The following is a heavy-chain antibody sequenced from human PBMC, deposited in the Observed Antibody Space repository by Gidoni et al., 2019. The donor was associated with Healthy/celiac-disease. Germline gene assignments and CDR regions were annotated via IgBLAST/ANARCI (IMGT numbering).Heavy chain of an antibody. CDR3: ARDGYSSSWYYYYGMDV. Sequence: QVQLVQSGAEVKKPGYSVKVYCKASGGTFSSYAISWVRQAPGQGLEWMGGIIPIFGTANYAQKFQGRVTITADESTSTAYMELSSLRSEDTAVYYCARDGYSSSWYYYYGMDVWGQGTTVTVSS. CDR2: IIPIFGTA. J-gene: IGHJ6*02. V-gene: IGHV1-69*01. D-gene: IGHD6-13*01. CDR1: GGTFSSYA.